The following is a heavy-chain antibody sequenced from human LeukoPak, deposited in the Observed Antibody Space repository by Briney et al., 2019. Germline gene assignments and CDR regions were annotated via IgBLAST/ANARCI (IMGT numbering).Heavy chain of an antibody. CDR2: IDSSGGTV. D-gene: IGHD3/OR15-3a*01. CDR1: GFTFINFE. J-gene: IGHJ4*02. Sequence: PGGSLRLSCAASGFTFINFEMDWVRQAPGKGLEWISYIDSSGGTVHYADSVKGRFTISRDNAKNSLYQQMDRLRAEDTAVYYCTTIWTGSDYWGQGTLVTVSS. CDR3: TTIWTGSDY. V-gene: IGHV3-48*03.